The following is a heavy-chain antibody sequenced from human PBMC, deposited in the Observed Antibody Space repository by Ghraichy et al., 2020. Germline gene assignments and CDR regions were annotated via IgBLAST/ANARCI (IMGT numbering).Heavy chain of an antibody. CDR2: INDHAKEK. CDR3: ARDPRYGALGY. Sequence: GGSLRLSCGASGFIFNKFWLTWVRQAPGKGLEWVSTINDHAKEKCYVDSVQGRFTIFRDNARNVLYLQMNSVRVEDTAVYYCARDPRYGALGYWGQGTVVTVYS. CDR1: GFIFNKFW. V-gene: IGHV3-7*03. D-gene: IGHD4/OR15-4a*01. J-gene: IGHJ4*02.